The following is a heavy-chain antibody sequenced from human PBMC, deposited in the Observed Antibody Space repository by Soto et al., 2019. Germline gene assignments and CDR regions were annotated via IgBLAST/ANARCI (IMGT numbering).Heavy chain of an antibody. CDR2: IYSGGST. V-gene: IGHV3-53*04. CDR1: GFNVSSNQ. CDR3: ARVLGYCRGGSCYGLSAFDI. J-gene: IGHJ3*02. Sequence: GAAQRISCAGPGFNVSSNQMSPDHEAKGKGLEWVSGIYSGGSTYYADSVKGRFTISRHNSKNTLYLQMNSLRAEDTAVYYCARVLGYCRGGSCYGLSAFDIWGQGTMVSGSS. D-gene: IGHD2-15*01.